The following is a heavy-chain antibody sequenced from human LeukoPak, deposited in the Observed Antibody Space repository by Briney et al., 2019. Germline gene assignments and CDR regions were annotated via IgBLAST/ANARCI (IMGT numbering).Heavy chain of an antibody. Sequence: AASVKVSCKASGGTFSSYAISWVRQAPGQGLEWMGGIIPIFGTANYAQKFQGRVTMTRNTSISTAYMELSSLRSEDTAVYYCARGERLQGFGTYLWGQGTMVTVSS. CDR3: ARGERLQGFGTYL. CDR1: GGTFSSYA. V-gene: IGHV1-69*05. D-gene: IGHD4-11*01. CDR2: IIPIFGTA. J-gene: IGHJ3*01.